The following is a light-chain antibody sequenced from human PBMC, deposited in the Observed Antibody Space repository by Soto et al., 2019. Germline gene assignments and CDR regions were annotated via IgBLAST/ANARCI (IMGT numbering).Light chain of an antibody. CDR3: QQYKNWPVT. CDR2: GAS. Sequence: EIVMTQSPVTLSVSPGERATVSCRASQSVSSNLAWYQQKPGQAPRLLIYGASTRATDSPVRFSGSGSGTEFTLTISSLQSEDFAVYYCQQYKNWPVTFGPGTKVDFK. CDR1: QSVSSN. V-gene: IGKV3-15*01. J-gene: IGKJ3*01.